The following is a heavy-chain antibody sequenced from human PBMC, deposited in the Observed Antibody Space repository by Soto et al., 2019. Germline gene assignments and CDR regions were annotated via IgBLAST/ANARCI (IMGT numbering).Heavy chain of an antibody. Sequence: EVQLLESGGGLVQPGGSLRLSCAASGFTFSSYPMSWVRQAPGTGLEWVAAISGSGGSTYYADSGKGRFTISRDNSKNTLYLQLNSLSAEDTAVSYCAKVGPKARPYYAYGMDVWGQGTTVTVSS. CDR2: ISGSGGST. D-gene: IGHD3-10*01. CDR3: AKVGPKARPYYAYGMDV. J-gene: IGHJ6*02. CDR1: GFTFSSYP. V-gene: IGHV3-23*01.